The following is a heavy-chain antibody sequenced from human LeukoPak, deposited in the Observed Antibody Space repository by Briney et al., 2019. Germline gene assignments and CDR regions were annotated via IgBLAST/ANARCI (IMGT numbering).Heavy chain of an antibody. CDR2: IGTAGEI. D-gene: IGHD4-23*01. CDR1: GFTFSSYD. V-gene: IGHV3-13*01. CDR3: ARAEGYGGELDS. Sequence: GGSLRLSCAASGFTFSSYDIHWVRQATGKGLEWVSGIGTAGEIYYPGSVKGRFTISRENAKNSLYLQMNSLRAGDTAVYYCARAEGYGGELDSWGQGTLVTVSS. J-gene: IGHJ4*02.